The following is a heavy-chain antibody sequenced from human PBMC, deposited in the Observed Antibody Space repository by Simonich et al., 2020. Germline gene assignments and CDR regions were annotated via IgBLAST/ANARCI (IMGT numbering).Heavy chain of an antibody. J-gene: IGHJ3*02. Sequence: QVQLVQSGAEVKKPGASVKVSCKASGYTFTGFYMHWGRQAPGQGLEGMGWNNPNRGCTNYAQKFQGRVTRNRDTSISTAYMELSRLRSDDTAVYYCARVRFEAFDIWGQGTMVTVSS. V-gene: IGHV1-2*02. CDR2: NNPNRGCT. CDR1: GYTFTGFY. CDR3: ARVRFEAFDI.